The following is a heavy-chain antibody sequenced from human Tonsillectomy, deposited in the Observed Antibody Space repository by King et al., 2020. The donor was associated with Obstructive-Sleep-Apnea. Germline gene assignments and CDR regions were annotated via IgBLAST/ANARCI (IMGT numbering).Heavy chain of an antibody. CDR1: GFPFSTYA. CDR2: ISYDGSKK. Sequence: VQLVESGGGVVQPGRSLRLSCAASGFPFSTYAIHWVRQAPGKGLEWVAVISYDGSKKYYADSAKGRLTISRDNSNNTLHLQVNSLRAEDTAVYYCARAHCSGATCYAPDFWGQGTLVTVSS. CDR3: ARAHCSGATCYAPDF. D-gene: IGHD2-15*01. V-gene: IGHV3-30*04. J-gene: IGHJ4*02.